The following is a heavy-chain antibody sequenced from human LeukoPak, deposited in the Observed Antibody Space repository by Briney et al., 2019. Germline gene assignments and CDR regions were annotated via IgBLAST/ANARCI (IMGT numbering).Heavy chain of an antibody. Sequence: GGSLRLSCEASGFTFSNYAMNWVRQAPGKGLEWVSGITGSGGSTYYADSVKGRFTISRDNSKNTLYLQMNSLRAEDTAVYYCASYSYGYRFSSDYWGQGTLVTVSS. CDR3: ASYSYGYRFSSDY. J-gene: IGHJ4*02. D-gene: IGHD5-18*01. CDR1: GFTFSNYA. CDR2: ITGSGGST. V-gene: IGHV3-23*01.